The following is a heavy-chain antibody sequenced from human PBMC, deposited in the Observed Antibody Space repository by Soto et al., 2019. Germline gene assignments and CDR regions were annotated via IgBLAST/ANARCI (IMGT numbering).Heavy chain of an antibody. CDR2: ISSSSSTI. V-gene: IGHV3-48*01. CDR3: ARERADIVVVPDATWGYFDL. Sequence: EVQLVESGGGLVQPGGSLRLSCAASGFTFSSYSMNWVRQAPGKGLEWVSYISSSSSTIYYADSVKGRFAISRDNAKNSRYLQMNSLRAEDTAVYYCARERADIVVVPDATWGYFDLWGRGTLVTVSS. D-gene: IGHD2-2*01. CDR1: GFTFSSYS. J-gene: IGHJ2*01.